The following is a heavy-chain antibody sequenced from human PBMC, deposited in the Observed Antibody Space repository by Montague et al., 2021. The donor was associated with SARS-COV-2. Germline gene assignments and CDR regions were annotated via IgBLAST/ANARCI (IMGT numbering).Heavy chain of an antibody. CDR3: GTGLYWDFDL. CDR2: IYSSGNT. V-gene: IGHV4-4*02. CDR1: GISITTRNW. D-gene: IGHD7-27*01. Sequence: SETLSLTCAVSGISITTRNWWSWVRQPPGKGLELLGEIYSSGNTHYDPSLQGRATMSLDKSNNQVLLSLTSVTAADTAIYYCGTGLYWDFDLWGHGTLVTVSS. J-gene: IGHJ2*01.